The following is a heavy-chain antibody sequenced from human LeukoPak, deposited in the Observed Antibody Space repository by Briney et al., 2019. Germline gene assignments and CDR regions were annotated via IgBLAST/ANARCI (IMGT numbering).Heavy chain of an antibody. J-gene: IGHJ5*02. CDR2: IYHSGST. CDR1: GYSISSGYY. CDR3: ARGLGSYGIWFDP. V-gene: IGHV4-38-2*02. D-gene: IGHD5-18*01. Sequence: SETLSLTCTVSGYSISSGYYWGWIRQPPGKGLEWIGSIYHSGSTYYNPSLKSRVTISVDTSKNQFSLKLSSVTAADTAVYYCARGLGSYGIWFDPWGQGTLVTVSS.